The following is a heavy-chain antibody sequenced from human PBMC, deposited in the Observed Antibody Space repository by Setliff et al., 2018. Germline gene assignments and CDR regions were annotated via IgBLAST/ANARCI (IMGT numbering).Heavy chain of an antibody. CDR3: ARVARVVLSRNAFDI. V-gene: IGHV4-61*09. CDR2: IYTSGST. Sequence: SETLSLTCTVSGGSISSGSYYWSWIRQPAGKGLGWIGHIYTSGSTNYNPSLKSRVTISVDTSKNQFSLNLSSVTAADTAVYYCARVARVVLSRNAFDIWGQGTMVTVSS. D-gene: IGHD2-2*01. J-gene: IGHJ3*02. CDR1: GGSISSGSYY.